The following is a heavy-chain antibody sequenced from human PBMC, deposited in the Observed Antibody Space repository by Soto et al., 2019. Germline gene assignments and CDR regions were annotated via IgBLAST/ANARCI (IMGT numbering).Heavy chain of an antibody. CDR3: ARDRYFTYYDILTGYSRGPGAFDI. V-gene: IGHV3-33*01. CDR1: GFTFSSYG. Sequence: PGGSLRLSCAASGFTFSSYGMHWVRQAPGKGLEWVAVIWYDGSNKYYADSVKGRFTISRDNSKNTLYLQMNSLRAEDTAVYHCARDRYFTYYDILTGYSRGPGAFDIWGQGTMVTVSS. D-gene: IGHD3-9*01. J-gene: IGHJ3*02. CDR2: IWYDGSNK.